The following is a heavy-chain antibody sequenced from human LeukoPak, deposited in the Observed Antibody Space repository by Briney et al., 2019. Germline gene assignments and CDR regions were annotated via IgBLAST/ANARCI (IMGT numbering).Heavy chain of an antibody. V-gene: IGHV4-34*01. D-gene: IGHD3-10*01. CDR2: IHHSGST. J-gene: IGHJ5*02. CDR1: AGSFSDNY. CDR3: ARMGDGSGSYPRFAP. Sequence: SETLSLTCGVYAGSFSDNYWTWIRQPPGKGLEWIGEIHHSGSTNYNPSLKSRATISVDTSKEKFSLILRSVTAADTAVYYCARMGDGSGSYPRFAPWGQGTLVIVSS.